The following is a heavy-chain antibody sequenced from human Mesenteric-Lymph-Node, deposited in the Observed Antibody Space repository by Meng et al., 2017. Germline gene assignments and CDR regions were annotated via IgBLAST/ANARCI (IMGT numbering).Heavy chain of an antibody. D-gene: IGHD3-10*01. CDR3: ARDLRSYYYGSGSLDNWFDP. J-gene: IGHJ5*02. V-gene: IGHV3-11*04. Sequence: GESLKISCAASGFTFSDYYMSWIRQAPGKGLEWVSYISSSGSTIYYADSVKGRFTISRDNAKNSLYLQMNSLRAEDTAVYYCARDLRSYYYGSGSLDNWFDPWGQGTLVTVSS. CDR2: ISSSGSTI. CDR1: GFTFSDYY.